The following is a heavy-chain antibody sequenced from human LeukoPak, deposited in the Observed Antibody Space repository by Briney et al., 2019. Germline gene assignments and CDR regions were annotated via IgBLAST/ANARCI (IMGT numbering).Heavy chain of an antibody. CDR1: GFTFDSYP. D-gene: IGHD3-10*01. CDR3: AKGGRYYGSGSYYGRNFFDY. V-gene: IGHV3-23*01. CDR2: ISGSDSSA. Sequence: GGSLRLSCAASGFTFDSYPMSWVRQAPGKGLEWVSSISGSDSSAYYADSVKGRFTISRGNSKNTLYLQMNSLRAEDTAVYYCAKGGRYYGSGSYYGRNFFDYWGQGTLVTVSS. J-gene: IGHJ4*02.